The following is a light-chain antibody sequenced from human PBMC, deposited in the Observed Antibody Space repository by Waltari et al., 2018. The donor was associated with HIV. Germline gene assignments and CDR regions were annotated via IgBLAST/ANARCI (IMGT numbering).Light chain of an antibody. J-gene: IGKJ4*01. Sequence: EIVLTQSPATLSVSPGERATLSCRASQRVSSYLAWYQQKPGQAPRLLIYDASNRASGTPGRFSGSGSGTDFTLTISSLEPEDFAVYYCQQRSSWPPTFGVGTKVEIK. CDR2: DAS. V-gene: IGKV3-11*01. CDR1: QRVSSY. CDR3: QQRSSWPPT.